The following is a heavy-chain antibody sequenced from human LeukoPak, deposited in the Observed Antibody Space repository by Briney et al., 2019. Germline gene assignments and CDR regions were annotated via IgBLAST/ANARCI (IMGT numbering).Heavy chain of an antibody. D-gene: IGHD2-8*01. V-gene: IGHV3-7*01. CDR3: ARAVGYCTNGVCPRAFDI. CDR1: GFTFSSYW. Sequence: PGGSLRRSCAASGFTFSSYWMSWVRQAPGQGRDLVANIKQDGSEKYYVDSVKGRFTISRDNAKNSLYLQMNSLRAEDTAVYYCARAVGYCTNGVCPRAFDIWGQGTMVTVSS. J-gene: IGHJ3*02. CDR2: IKQDGSEK.